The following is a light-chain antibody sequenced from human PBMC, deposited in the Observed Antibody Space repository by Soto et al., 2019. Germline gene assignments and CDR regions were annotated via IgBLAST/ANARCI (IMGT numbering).Light chain of an antibody. CDR1: QGISNY. J-gene: IGKJ4*01. CDR2: AAS. CDR3: QKYNSAPLS. V-gene: IGKV1-27*01. Sequence: DIQMTQSPYSLSASVGDRVTITCRARQGISNYLAWYQQKPGKVPKLLIYAASTLQAGVPSRFSGSGSGTDFTLTISGLQPEDVATYYCQKYNSAPLSFGGGTKVEIK.